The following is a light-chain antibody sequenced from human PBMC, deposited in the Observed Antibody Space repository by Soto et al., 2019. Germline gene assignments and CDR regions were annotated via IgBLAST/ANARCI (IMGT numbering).Light chain of an antibody. CDR1: SSDVGAFNY. CDR2: EVS. V-gene: IGLV2-14*01. Sequence: QSVLTQPPSASGSPGQSVTITCTGTSSDVGAFNYVSWYQQHPGKAPKLMIYEVSNRPSGVSNRFSGSKSGNTASLTISGLRAEDEGDYYCSAYASSRDVFFGGGTKVTVL. CDR3: SAYASSRDVF. J-gene: IGLJ2*01.